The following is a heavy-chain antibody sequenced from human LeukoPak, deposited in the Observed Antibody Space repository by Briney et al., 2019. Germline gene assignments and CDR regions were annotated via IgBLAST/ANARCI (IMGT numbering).Heavy chain of an antibody. CDR3: ARNLGGSSWVFDY. D-gene: IGHD6-13*01. V-gene: IGHV4-59*01. CDR2: IYYTGST. Sequence: SETLSLTCTVSGGSISSYYWSWIRQPPGKGLEWIGYIYYTGSTNYNPSLKSRATISVDTSKNQFSLKLSSVAAADTAVYYCARNLGGSSWVFDYWGQGTLVTVSS. CDR1: GGSISSYY. J-gene: IGHJ4*02.